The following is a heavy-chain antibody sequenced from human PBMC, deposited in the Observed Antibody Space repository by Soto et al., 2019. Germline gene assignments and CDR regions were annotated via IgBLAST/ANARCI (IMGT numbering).Heavy chain of an antibody. D-gene: IGHD6-19*01. J-gene: IGHJ3*02. V-gene: IGHV3-11*01. CDR1: GFTFSDYY. CDR2: ISSSGTTI. CDR3: ARGRPYSSGWSYDAFDI. Sequence: PGGSLRLSCAASGFTFSDYYMSWIRQAPGKGLEWLSYISSSGTTIYYADSVKGRFTISRDNAKNSLYLQMNSLRAEDTAVYFCARGRPYSSGWSYDAFDIWGQGTMVTVSS.